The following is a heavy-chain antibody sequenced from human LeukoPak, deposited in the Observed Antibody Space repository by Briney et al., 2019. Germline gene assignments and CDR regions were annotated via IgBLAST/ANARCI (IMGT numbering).Heavy chain of an antibody. D-gene: IGHD2-2*01. Sequence: PGRSLRLSCAASGFTFSSYSMNWVRQAPGKGLEWVSSISSSSSYIYYADSVKGRFTISRDNAKNSLYLQMNSLRAEDTAVYYCARGSNPVEYCSSTSCYDVGDYWGQGTLVTVSS. CDR2: ISSSSSYI. J-gene: IGHJ4*02. CDR3: ARGSNPVEYCSSTSCYDVGDY. CDR1: GFTFSSYS. V-gene: IGHV3-21*01.